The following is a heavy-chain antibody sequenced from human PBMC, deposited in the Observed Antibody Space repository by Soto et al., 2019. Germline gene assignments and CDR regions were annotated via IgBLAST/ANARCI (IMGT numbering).Heavy chain of an antibody. CDR3: AKGYCSRTSCDIDY. CDR2: ISYDGSNK. V-gene: IGHV3-30*18. J-gene: IGHJ4*02. Sequence: GGSLRLSCAASGFTFSNYGMHWVRQAPGKGLEWVAVISYDGSNKYYADSVKGRFTISRDNSKNTLFLQMNSLRAEDTAVYYCAKGYCSRTSCDIDYWGQGNMVTVS. D-gene: IGHD2-2*02. CDR1: GFTFSNYG.